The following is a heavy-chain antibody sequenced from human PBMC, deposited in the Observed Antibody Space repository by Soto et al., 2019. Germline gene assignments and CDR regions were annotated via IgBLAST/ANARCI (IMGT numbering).Heavy chain of an antibody. J-gene: IGHJ6*02. CDR2: ISGSGGST. CDR3: AKGDGDYDDYYYYGMDV. CDR1: GFTFSSYA. D-gene: IGHD4-17*01. V-gene: IGHV3-23*01. Sequence: EVQLLESGGGLVQPGGSLRLSCAASGFTFSSYAMSWVRQAPGKGLEWVSAISGSGGSTYYADSVKGRFTISRDNSKITLYLQMNSLRAEDTAVYYCAKGDGDYDDYYYYGMDVWGQGTTVTVSS.